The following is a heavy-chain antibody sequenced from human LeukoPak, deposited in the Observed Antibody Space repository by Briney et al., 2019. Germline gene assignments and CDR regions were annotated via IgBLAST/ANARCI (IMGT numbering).Heavy chain of an antibody. CDR2: INPSGGST. D-gene: IGHD4-17*01. CDR3: ARGRNGDLDY. V-gene: IGHV1-46*01. CDR1: GYTFSSYY. J-gene: IGHJ4*02. Sequence: ASVKVSCKASGYTFSSYYIHWVRQAPGQGLEWMGIINPSGGSTSYAQKFQGRVTMTRDTSTSTVCMELSSLRSEDTAVYYCARGRNGDLDYWGRGTLVTVSS.